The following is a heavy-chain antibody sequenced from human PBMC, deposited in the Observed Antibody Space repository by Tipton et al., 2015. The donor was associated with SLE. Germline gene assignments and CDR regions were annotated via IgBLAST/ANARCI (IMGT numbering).Heavy chain of an antibody. J-gene: IGHJ5*02. CDR1: GASIRSYY. CDR2: IYNSGST. V-gene: IGHV4-59*01. D-gene: IGHD3-3*01. CDR3: ARDSLFGDNWFDP. Sequence: LRLSCTVSGASIRSYYWSWIRQPPGKGLEWIGNIYNSGSTNYNPSLKSRVTMSLDTSKNQFSLKLSSVTAADTAVYYCARDSLFGDNWFDPWGQGTLVTVSS.